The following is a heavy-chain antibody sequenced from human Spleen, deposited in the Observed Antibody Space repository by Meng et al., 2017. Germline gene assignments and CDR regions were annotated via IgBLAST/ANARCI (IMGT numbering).Heavy chain of an antibody. CDR1: GYTFTGYY. V-gene: IGHV1-2*06. J-gene: IGHJ6*02. D-gene: IGHD3-3*01. Sequence: ASVKVSCKASGYTFTGYYMHWVRQAPGQGLEWMGRINPNSGGTNYAQKFQGRVTMTRDTSISTAYMELSRLRSDDTAVYYCATIRNYDFWSGLRNYYYYYGMDVWGQGTRVTVSS. CDR3: ATIRNYDFWSGLRNYYYYYGMDV. CDR2: INPNSGGT.